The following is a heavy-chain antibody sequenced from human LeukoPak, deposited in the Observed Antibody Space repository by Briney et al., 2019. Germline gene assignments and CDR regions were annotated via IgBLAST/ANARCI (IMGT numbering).Heavy chain of an antibody. J-gene: IGHJ4*02. D-gene: IGHD4-23*01. CDR1: GASISGSNYY. Sequence: SETLSLTCTVSGASISGSNYYWGWIRQPPGKGLEWIGSITYSGSTYYNAALWSPVSISVVTSQKQFSLKVYTVTAADTAVYYCVRHSSITTVVFDFWGQGTLATVSS. V-gene: IGHV4-39*01. CDR3: VRHSSITTVVFDF. CDR2: ITYSGST.